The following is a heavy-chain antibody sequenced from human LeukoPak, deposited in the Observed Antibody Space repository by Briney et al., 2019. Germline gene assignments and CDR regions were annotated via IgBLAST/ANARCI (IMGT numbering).Heavy chain of an antibody. CDR3: AGRRVVGATDYYMDV. V-gene: IGHV4-4*09. Sequence: SETLSLTCTVSGGSISSYYWSWIRQPPGKGLEWIGYIYTSGSTNYNPSLKSRVTISVDTSKNQFSLKLSSVTAADTAVYYCAGRRVVGATDYYMDVWGKGTTVTVS. CDR1: GGSISSYY. J-gene: IGHJ6*03. D-gene: IGHD1-26*01. CDR2: IYTSGST.